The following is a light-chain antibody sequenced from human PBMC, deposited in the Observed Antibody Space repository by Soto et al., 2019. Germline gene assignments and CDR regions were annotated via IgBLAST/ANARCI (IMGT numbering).Light chain of an antibody. CDR1: QSVSSSY. J-gene: IGKJ5*01. CDR3: QQYGSSPCT. V-gene: IGKV3-20*01. CDR2: GAS. Sequence: EIVLTQSPGTLSLSPGEGATLSCRASQSVSSSYLAWYQQSPGQAPRLLIYGASTRATDIPDRFSGSGSGTDFTLTIGRLEPEDFAVYYCQQYGSSPCTFGQGTRLEIK.